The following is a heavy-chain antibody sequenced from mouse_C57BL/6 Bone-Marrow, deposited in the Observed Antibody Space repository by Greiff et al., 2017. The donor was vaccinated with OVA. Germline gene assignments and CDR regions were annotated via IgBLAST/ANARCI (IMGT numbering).Heavy chain of an antibody. CDR2: INSDGGST. D-gene: IGHD2-3*01. CDR3: ARMMVTRDY. CDR1: EYAFTSHD. Sequence: EVKLMESGGGLVQPGESLKLSCESNEYAFTSHDMSWVRKTPEKRLEFVAAINSDGGSTYYPATMEGRFIISRDNTKKTLYLQMSRLRSEDTALYYCARMMVTRDYWGQGTTLTVSS. J-gene: IGHJ2*01. V-gene: IGHV5-2*01.